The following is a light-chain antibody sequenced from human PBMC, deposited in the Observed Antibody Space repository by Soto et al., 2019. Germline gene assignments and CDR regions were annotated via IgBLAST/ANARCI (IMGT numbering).Light chain of an antibody. CDR1: QSVSRY. V-gene: IGKV3-11*01. Sequence: EIVLTQSPATLSLSPGERATHSCRASQSVSRYLAWYQQKPGQAPRLLIYDASNRATGIPARFSGSGSGTDFTLTISSLEPEDFAVYYCQQRSNWPPLFTFGPGTKVDIK. J-gene: IGKJ3*01. CDR3: QQRSNWPPLFT. CDR2: DAS.